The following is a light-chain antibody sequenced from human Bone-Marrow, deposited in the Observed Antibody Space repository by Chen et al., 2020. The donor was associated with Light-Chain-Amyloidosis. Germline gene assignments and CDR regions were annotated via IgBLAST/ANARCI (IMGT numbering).Light chain of an antibody. V-gene: IGLV1-51*01. CDR2: DND. J-gene: IGLJ3*02. Sequence: QSVLTQPPSVSAAPGQGVTISCSGSSSNIGNNYVSWYQQFPGTAPTLLIYDNDKRPSGIPDVFSGSKSGTSATLGITGLQTGDEADYFCGAWDSSLNTWVFGGGTKLTVL. CDR1: SSNIGNNY. CDR3: GAWDSSLNTWV.